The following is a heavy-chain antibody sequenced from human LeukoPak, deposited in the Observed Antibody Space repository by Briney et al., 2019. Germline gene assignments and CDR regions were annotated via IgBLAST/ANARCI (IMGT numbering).Heavy chain of an antibody. V-gene: IGHV3-74*01. CDR3: ARFRTPYDSSGYYYALYY. CDR2: INSDGRST. CDR1: GFTFSNYW. J-gene: IGHJ4*02. Sequence: GGSLRLSCAASGFTFSNYWMRWVRQAPGKGLVWVSRINSDGRSTNYADSVKGRFTISRDNAKNTLYLQMNSLRAEDTAVYYCARFRTPYDSSGYYYALYYWGQGTLVTVSS. D-gene: IGHD3-22*01.